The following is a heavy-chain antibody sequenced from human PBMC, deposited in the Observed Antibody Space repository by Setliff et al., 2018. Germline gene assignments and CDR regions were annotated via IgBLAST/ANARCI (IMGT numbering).Heavy chain of an antibody. D-gene: IGHD2-8*01. CDR1: GDSITSGSDY. V-gene: IGHV4-61*02. CDR3: ARDPGFHSGTWCLGD. Sequence: PSETLSLTCTVSGDSITSGSDYWNWIRQPAGKGLEWIGRIYTTGNTNYNPSLKRRVTISVDTSKKQFSLMLTSVTAADTAVYFCARDPGFHSGTWCLGDWGQGTQVTVSS. J-gene: IGHJ4*02. CDR2: IYTTGNT.